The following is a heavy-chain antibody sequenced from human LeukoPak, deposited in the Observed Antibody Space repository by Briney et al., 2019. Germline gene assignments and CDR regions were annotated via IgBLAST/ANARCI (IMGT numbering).Heavy chain of an antibody. J-gene: IGHJ6*03. D-gene: IGHD3-10*01. V-gene: IGHV1-69*13. CDR1: GGTFSTYA. Sequence: GASVKVSCKASGGTFSTYAISWVRQAPGQGLEWMEGIIPIFGTANYAQKFQGRVTITADESTSTAYMELSSLRSEDTAVYYCARVGGSGTPMDYYYYMDVWGKGTTVTISS. CDR3: ARVGGSGTPMDYYYYMDV. CDR2: IIPIFGTA.